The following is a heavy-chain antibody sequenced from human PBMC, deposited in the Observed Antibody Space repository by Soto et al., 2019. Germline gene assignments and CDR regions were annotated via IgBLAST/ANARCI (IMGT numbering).Heavy chain of an antibody. J-gene: IGHJ4*02. D-gene: IGHD4-17*01. CDR2: ISAYNGNT. Sequence: ASVKVSCKASGYTFTSYGISWVRQAPGQGLEWMGWISAYNGNTNYAQKLQGRVTMTTDTSTSTAYMELRSLRSDDTAVYYCARTRPDMTTVGLIDYWGQGTLVTVSS. CDR3: ARTRPDMTTVGLIDY. CDR1: GYTFTSYG. V-gene: IGHV1-18*04.